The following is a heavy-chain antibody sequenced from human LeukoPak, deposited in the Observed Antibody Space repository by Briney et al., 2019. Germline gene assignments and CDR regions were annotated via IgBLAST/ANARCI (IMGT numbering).Heavy chain of an antibody. D-gene: IGHD3-22*01. CDR1: GFTFSSYA. V-gene: IGHV3-30-3*01. Sequence: PGGSLRLSCAASGFTFSSYAMHWVRQAPGKGLEWVAVISYDGSNKYYADSVKGRFTISRDNSKNTLYLQMNSLRAEDTAVYYCAHSSGYYWSVGYFDYWGQGTLVTVSS. J-gene: IGHJ4*02. CDR3: AHSSGYYWSVGYFDY. CDR2: ISYDGSNK.